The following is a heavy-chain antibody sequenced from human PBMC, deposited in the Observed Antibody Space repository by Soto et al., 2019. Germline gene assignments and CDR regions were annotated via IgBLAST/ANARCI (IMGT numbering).Heavy chain of an antibody. CDR2: INHSGST. Sequence: SETLSLTCAVYGGSFSGYYWSWIRQPPGKGLEWIGEINHSGSTNYNPSLKSRVTISVDTSKNQFSLKLSSVTAADTAVYYCARGPATTVVTPREYYFDYWGQGTLVTVSS. CDR3: ARGPATTVVTPREYYFDY. V-gene: IGHV4-34*01. CDR1: GGSFSGYY. D-gene: IGHD4-17*01. J-gene: IGHJ4*02.